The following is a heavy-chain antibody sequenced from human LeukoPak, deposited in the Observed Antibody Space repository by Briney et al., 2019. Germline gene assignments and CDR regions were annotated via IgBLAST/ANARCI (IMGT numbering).Heavy chain of an antibody. V-gene: IGHV4-31*03. CDR1: GGSISSGGYY. CDR3: ARGPITEYSILHDDY. CDR2: IYYSGST. Sequence: SQTLSLTCTVSGGSISSGGYYWSWIRQHPGKGLGWIGYIYYSGSTYYNPSLKSRATISVDTSKNQFSLKLSSVTAADTAVYYCARGPITEYSILHDDYWGQGTLVTVSS. J-gene: IGHJ4*02. D-gene: IGHD6-6*01.